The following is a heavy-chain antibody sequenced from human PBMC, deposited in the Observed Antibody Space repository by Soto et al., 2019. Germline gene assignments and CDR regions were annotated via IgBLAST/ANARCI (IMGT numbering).Heavy chain of an antibody. Sequence: EVQLLESGGGLAQPGGSLRLSCAASGFTFSSYAMSWVRQAPGKGLEWVSAISGSGGSTYYADSVKGRFTISRDNSKNTLYLQMNSLRAEDTAVYYCAKATSDVDIVATITYYFDYWGQGTLVTVSS. CDR2: ISGSGGST. D-gene: IGHD5-12*01. CDR1: GFTFSSYA. J-gene: IGHJ4*02. V-gene: IGHV3-23*01. CDR3: AKATSDVDIVATITYYFDY.